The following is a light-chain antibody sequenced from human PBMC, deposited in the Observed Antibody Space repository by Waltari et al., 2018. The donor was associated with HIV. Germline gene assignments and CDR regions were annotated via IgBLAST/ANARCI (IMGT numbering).Light chain of an antibody. CDR3: SSYTVNHVFV. CDR1: ISDIGIFDS. J-gene: IGLJ2*01. CDR2: GVS. V-gene: IGLV2-14*01. Sequence: QSALTQPASLSGSPGQSITISCTGTISDIGIFDSVSWYQQRPGRTPQLIIFGVSSRPSGISSRFSGSKSGNTASLTISGLQAEDEALYYCSSYTVNHVFVFGGGTTLTVL.